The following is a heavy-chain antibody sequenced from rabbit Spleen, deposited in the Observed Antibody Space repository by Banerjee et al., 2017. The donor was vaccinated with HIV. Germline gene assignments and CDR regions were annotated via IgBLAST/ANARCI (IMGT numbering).Heavy chain of an antibody. Sequence: QSLEESGGDLVKPGASLTLTCTASGFSFSGDSYMCWVRQAPGKGLEWIACIDIGSSGFTYFASWAKGRFTISKTSSTTVTLQMTSLTAADTATYFCARDTSSSFSSYGMDLWGPGTLVTVS. D-gene: IGHD1-1*01. J-gene: IGHJ6*01. CDR3: ARDTSSSFSSYGMDL. V-gene: IGHV1S40*01. CDR1: GFSFSGDSY. CDR2: IDIGSSGFT.